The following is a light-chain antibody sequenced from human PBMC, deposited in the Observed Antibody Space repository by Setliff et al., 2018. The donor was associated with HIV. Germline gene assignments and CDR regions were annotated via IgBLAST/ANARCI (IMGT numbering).Light chain of an antibody. V-gene: IGLV2-11*01. J-gene: IGLJ1*01. CDR2: DVS. CDR3: CSYAGSYTYV. Sequence: QSVLAQPRSMSGSPGQSVTISCTGTSSDVDAYDYASWYQHHPGKAPKLLIYDVSERPSGVPDRFSGSKSGNMASLTISGLQAEDEADYYCCSYAGSYTYVFGTGTKVTVL. CDR1: SSDVDAYDY.